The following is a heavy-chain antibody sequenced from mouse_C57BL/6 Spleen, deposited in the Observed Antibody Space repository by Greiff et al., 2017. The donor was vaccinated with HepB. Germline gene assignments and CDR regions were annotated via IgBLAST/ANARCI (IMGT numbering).Heavy chain of an antibody. Sequence: EVKLQESGPELVKPGASVKISCKASGYSFTGYYMNWVKQSPEKSLEWIGEINPSTGGTTYNQKFKAKATLTVDKSSSTAYMQLKSLTSEDSAVYYCARSTTVVATGDYWGQGTTLTVSS. CDR1: GYSFTGYY. CDR3: ARSTTVVATGDY. CDR2: INPSTGGT. D-gene: IGHD1-1*01. V-gene: IGHV1-42*01. J-gene: IGHJ2*01.